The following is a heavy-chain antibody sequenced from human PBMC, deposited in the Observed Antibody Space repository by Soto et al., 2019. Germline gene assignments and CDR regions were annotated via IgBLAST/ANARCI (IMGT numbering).Heavy chain of an antibody. CDR3: VGAHFDY. Sequence: EVLMVESGGDLVQPGGSLRLSCSGSGFTFSSYWMNWVRQTPGKGLEWVANINEDGSDTYYMDSVKGRFTISRDNAKNSLYLQMTSLRAEYTAVYFCVGAHFDYWGQGTLVIVSS. CDR2: INEDGSDT. J-gene: IGHJ4*02. V-gene: IGHV3-7*01. CDR1: GFTFSSYW. D-gene: IGHD1-26*01.